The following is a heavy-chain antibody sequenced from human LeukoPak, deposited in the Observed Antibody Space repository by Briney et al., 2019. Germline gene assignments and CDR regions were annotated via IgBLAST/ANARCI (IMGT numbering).Heavy chain of an antibody. Sequence: PWETLSLTCAVYGGSFSGYYWSWIRQPPGKGLEWIGEINHSGSTNYNPSLKSRVTISVDTSKNQFSLKLSSVTAADTAVYYCARDHWYDILTGYEIWGQGTLVTVSS. CDR1: GGSFSGYY. CDR2: INHSGST. D-gene: IGHD3-9*01. J-gene: IGHJ4*02. V-gene: IGHV4-34*01. CDR3: ARDHWYDILTGYEI.